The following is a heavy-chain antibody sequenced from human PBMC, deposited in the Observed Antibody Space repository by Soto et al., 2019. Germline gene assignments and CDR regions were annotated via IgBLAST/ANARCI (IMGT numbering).Heavy chain of an antibody. Sequence: SETLSLTCTVSGGSISSSSYYWGWIRQPPGKGLEWIGSIYYSGSTYYNPSLKSRVTISVDTSKNQFSLKLSSVTAADTAVYYCARQDVADPLWTDFDYWGQGTLVTVSS. J-gene: IGHJ4*02. D-gene: IGHD6-19*01. CDR2: IYYSGST. CDR3: ARQDVADPLWTDFDY. CDR1: GGSISSSSYY. V-gene: IGHV4-39*01.